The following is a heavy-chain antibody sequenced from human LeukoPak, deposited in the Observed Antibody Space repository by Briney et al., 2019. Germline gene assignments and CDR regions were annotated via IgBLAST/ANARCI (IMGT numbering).Heavy chain of an antibody. CDR1: GYSISSGYY. J-gene: IGHJ4*02. V-gene: IGHV4-38-2*02. CDR2: IYHSGST. Sequence: SETLSLTCAVSGYSISSGYYWGWIRQPPGKGLEWIGSIYHSGSTNYNPSLMSRVTISVDTSKNQFSLILSSVTAADTAVYYCARDLRGTSCYDYWGPGTLVTVSS. D-gene: IGHD2-2*01. CDR3: ARDLRGTSCYDY.